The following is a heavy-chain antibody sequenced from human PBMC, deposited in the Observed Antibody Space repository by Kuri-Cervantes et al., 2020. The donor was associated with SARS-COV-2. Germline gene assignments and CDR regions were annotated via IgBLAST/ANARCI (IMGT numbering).Heavy chain of an antibody. CDR3: ARGMVRGLIKSYYYGMDV. CDR1: GYTFSDYY. J-gene: IGHJ6*02. V-gene: IGHV1-2*04. D-gene: IGHD3-10*01. CDR2: INPNSGGT. Sequence: ASVKVSCKSSGYTFSDYYMYWVRQAPGQGLEWMGWINPNSGGTNYAQKFQGWVTMTRDTSSTGYMELSRLRSDDTAVYYCARGMVRGLIKSYYYGMDVWGQGTTVTVSS.